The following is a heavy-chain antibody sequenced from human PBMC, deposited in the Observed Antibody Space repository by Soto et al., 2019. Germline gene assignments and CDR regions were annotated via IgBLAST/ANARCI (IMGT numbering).Heavy chain of an antibody. CDR1: RFSISNYW. CDR3: ARVHCGGDCRPGEWFYYYGMDV. D-gene: IGHD2-21*01. J-gene: IGHJ6*02. CDR2: IKEDGTEK. Sequence: TWGSLRLACLASRFSISNYWMTWVRQAPGRGLALVADIKEDGTEKYYADSVKGRVTVSIENTQNSMFLQMTTVRAEDTAVYYCARVHCGGDCRPGEWFYYYGMDVWAQGTTVTVSS. V-gene: IGHV3-7*03.